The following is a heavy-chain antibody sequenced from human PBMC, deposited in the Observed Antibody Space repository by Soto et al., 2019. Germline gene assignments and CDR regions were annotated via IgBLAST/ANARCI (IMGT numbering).Heavy chain of an antibody. CDR3: ARDTAPSDV. J-gene: IGHJ6*02. CDR2: INAGNGNT. Sequence: VKAYSKRAGYALSAYVMHLVRQAPGERLEWMGWINAGNGNTKYSQKFQGRVTITRDTSASTAYMELSSLRFEDTAVYHCARDTAPSDVRGQGTPVTVSS. D-gene: IGHD4-17*01. V-gene: IGHV1-3*01. CDR1: GYALSAYV.